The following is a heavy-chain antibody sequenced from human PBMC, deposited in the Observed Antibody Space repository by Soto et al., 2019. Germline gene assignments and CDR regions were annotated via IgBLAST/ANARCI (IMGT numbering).Heavy chain of an antibody. D-gene: IGHD3-22*01. V-gene: IGHV4-59*12. CDR3: ARRSTDYSPYFDY. CDR1: GGSISSYY. CDR2: IYYSGST. J-gene: IGHJ4*02. Sequence: SETLSLTCTVSGGSISSYYWSWIRQPPGKGLEWIGYIYYSGSTNYNPSLKSRVTISVDTSKNQFSLKLSSVTAADTAVYYCARRSTDYSPYFDYWGQGTLVTVSS.